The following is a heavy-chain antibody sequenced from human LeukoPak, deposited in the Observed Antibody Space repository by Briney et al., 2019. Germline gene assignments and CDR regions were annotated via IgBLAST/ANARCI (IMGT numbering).Heavy chain of an antibody. CDR3: VRHSSDWNYYYYNMDV. D-gene: IGHD3-22*01. CDR1: GGSISSSSYY. J-gene: IGHJ6*03. V-gene: IGHV4-39*07. Sequence: SETLSLTCTVSGGSISSSSYYWGWIRQPPGKGLEWIGSIYYSGSTYYNPSLKSRVTISVDTSKNQFSLNLSSVTAADTAVYYCVRHSSDWNYYYYNMDVWGRGTTVIVSS. CDR2: IYYSGST.